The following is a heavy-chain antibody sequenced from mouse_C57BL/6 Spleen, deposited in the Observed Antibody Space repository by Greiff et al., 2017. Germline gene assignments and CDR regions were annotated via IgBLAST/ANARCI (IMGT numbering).Heavy chain of an antibody. D-gene: IGHD4-1*01. CDR2: IDPENGDT. CDR1: GFNIKDDY. V-gene: IGHV14-4*01. CDR3: TTGLGFAY. Sequence: VQLQQSGAELVRPWASVKLSCTASGFNIKDDYMHWVKQRPEQGLEWIGWIDPENGDTEYASKFQGKATITEDTSSNTAYLQLSSLTSEDTAVYYCTTGLGFAYWGQGTLVTVSA. J-gene: IGHJ3*01.